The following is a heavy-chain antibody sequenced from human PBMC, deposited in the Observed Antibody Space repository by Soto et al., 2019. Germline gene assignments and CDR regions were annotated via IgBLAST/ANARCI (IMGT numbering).Heavy chain of an antibody. CDR1: GFTFRRYA. V-gene: IGHV3-23*01. Sequence: GGSLRLSCAAAGFTFRRYAMRWVAQAPGKGLEWVSAISGSGGSTYYADSVKGRFTISRDNSKNTLYLQMNSLRAEDTAGYYCASGGMVGTQKPRDYFDYWGQGT. D-gene: IGHD1-26*01. CDR3: ASGGMVGTQKPRDYFDY. J-gene: IGHJ4*02. CDR2: ISGSGGST.